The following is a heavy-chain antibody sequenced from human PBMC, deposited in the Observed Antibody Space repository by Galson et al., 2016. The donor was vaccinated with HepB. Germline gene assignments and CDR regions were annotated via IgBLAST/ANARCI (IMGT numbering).Heavy chain of an antibody. CDR3: RYGMDV. CDR1: GITFSDSY. J-gene: IGHJ6*02. CDR2: IKSKTDGGTT. V-gene: IGHV3-15*01. Sequence: SLRLSCAASGITFSDSYMTWIRQAPGKGLEWVGRIKSKTDGGTTDYAAPVKGRFSISRDDSKNTLYLQMNSLKTEDTAVYYCRYGMDVWGQGTTVTVSS.